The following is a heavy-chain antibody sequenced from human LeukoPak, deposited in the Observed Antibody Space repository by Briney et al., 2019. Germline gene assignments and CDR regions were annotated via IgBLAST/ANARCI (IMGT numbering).Heavy chain of an antibody. CDR2: INAGNGNT. D-gene: IGHD1-26*01. J-gene: IGHJ3*02. CDR1: GYTFTSYA. CDR3: AGVLVLSRSWALVDRGSHGAFDI. V-gene: IGHV1-3*01. Sequence: GASVKVSCKASGYTFTSYAMHWVRQAPGQRLEWMGWINAGNGNTKYSQKFQGRVTITRDTSASTAYMELSSLRSEDTAVYYCAGVLVLSRSWALVDRGSHGAFDIWGQGTMVTVSS.